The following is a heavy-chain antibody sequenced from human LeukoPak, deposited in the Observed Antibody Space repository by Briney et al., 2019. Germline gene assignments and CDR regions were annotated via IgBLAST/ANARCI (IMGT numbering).Heavy chain of an antibody. CDR3: VYCSGGSCFASNWLDP. CDR1: GGTFSSCA. Sequence: SVKVSCKASGGTFSSCAISWVRQAPGQGLEWMGRIIPSLDVANYAQKFQGRVTITAYKSTSTVYMELSSLKSEDTAVYYCVYCSGGSCFASNWLDPWGRGTLLTVSS. CDR2: IIPSLDVA. D-gene: IGHD2-15*01. V-gene: IGHV1-69*04. J-gene: IGHJ5*02.